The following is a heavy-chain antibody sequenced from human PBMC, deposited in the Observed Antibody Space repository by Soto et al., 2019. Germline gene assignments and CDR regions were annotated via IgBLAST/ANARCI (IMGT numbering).Heavy chain of an antibody. CDR1: GGSISSSTYY. CDR2: FFIGGNT. D-gene: IGHD2-2*01. V-gene: IGHV4-39*07. CDR3: ARYCSSTHGLVGALSFDI. Sequence: SETLSLTCTVSGGSISSSTYYWGWMRQPPGKGLEWIASFFIGGNTYYNPSLKSRVTISVDTSKNQFSLKLSSVTAADTAVYYCARYCSSTHGLVGALSFDIWGQGTMVTVSS. J-gene: IGHJ3*02.